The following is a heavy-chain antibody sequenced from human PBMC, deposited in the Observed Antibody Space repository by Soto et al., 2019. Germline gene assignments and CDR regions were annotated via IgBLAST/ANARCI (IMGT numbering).Heavy chain of an antibody. Sequence: QVQLVESGGGVVQPGRSLRLSCAASGFTFSSYGMHWVRQAPGKGLEWVAVIWYDGSNKYYADSVKGRFTISRDNSKNTLYLQMNSLRAEDTAVYYCASGGAKQQLPRGYYYGMDVWGQGTTVTVSS. J-gene: IGHJ6*02. V-gene: IGHV3-33*01. CDR2: IWYDGSNK. CDR3: ASGGAKQQLPRGYYYGMDV. CDR1: GFTFSSYG. D-gene: IGHD6-13*01.